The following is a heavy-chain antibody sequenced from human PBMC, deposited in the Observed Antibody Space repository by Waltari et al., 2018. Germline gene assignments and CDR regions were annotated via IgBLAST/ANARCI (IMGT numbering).Heavy chain of an antibody. V-gene: IGHV3-23*01. J-gene: IGHJ3*01. CDR3: AKDERSSTSQAYSFDV. Sequence: EVQLLESGGDFAQPGGSLRLSCTASGLSFNNYAMSWVRQAQGKGLEWVSSNTGNGGNTYYADSVDGRFTISRDNPKNTLYLEMTSLRTEDTADYFCAKDERSSTSQAYSFDVWGQGTMVTVSS. D-gene: IGHD5-18*01. CDR2: NTGNGGNT. CDR1: GLSFNNYA.